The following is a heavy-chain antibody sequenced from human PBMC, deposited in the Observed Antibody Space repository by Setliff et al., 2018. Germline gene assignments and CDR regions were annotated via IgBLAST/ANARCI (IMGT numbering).Heavy chain of an antibody. D-gene: IGHD3-22*01. J-gene: IGHJ4*02. Sequence: PSETLSLTCTVSGGSISSSSYYWGWIRQPPGKGLEWIGNINYSGSTYYNPSLKSRVTISVDTSKNQFSLKLSSVTAADTAVYYCARQEDDSSGYYSTDWGQGTLVTVSS. CDR2: INYSGST. CDR3: ARQEDDSSGYYSTD. V-gene: IGHV4-39*01. CDR1: GGSISSSSYY.